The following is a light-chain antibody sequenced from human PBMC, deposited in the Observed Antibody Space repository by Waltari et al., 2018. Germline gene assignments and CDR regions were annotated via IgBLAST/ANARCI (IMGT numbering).Light chain of an antibody. CDR1: KLGDKY. J-gene: IGLJ2*01. V-gene: IGLV3-1*01. CDR2: QDS. CDR3: QAWDSSTEEVV. Sequence: SYELTQPPSVSVSPGQTASITCSGDKLGDKYACWYQQKPGQSPVLVIYQDSKWPSGIPERFSGSNSGHTATLTISGTQAMEEADYYCQAWDSSTEEVVFGGGTKLTVL.